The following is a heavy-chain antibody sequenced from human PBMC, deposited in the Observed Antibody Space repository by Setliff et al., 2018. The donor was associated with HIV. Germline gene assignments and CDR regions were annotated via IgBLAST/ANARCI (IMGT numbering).Heavy chain of an antibody. V-gene: IGHV4-38-2*02. CDR2: VYHTGST. CDR1: GYSISSRYY. J-gene: IGHJ4*02. Sequence: SETLSLTCTVSGYSISSRYYWGWIRQPPGKGLEWIGSVYHTGSTYYNPSLKSRVAMSADTSKNQFSLRLSSLTAADTAVYYCARGNTGFDYWGRGSLVTVSS. CDR3: ARGNTGFDY.